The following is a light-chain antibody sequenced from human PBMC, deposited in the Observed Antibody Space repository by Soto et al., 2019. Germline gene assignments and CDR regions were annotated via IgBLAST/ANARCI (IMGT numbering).Light chain of an antibody. CDR1: SSDIGGYNF. J-gene: IGLJ2*01. Sequence: QSALTQAASVSGSPGQSVTIACTASSSDIGGYNFVSWYQQHPGKAPKLMIYDVIKKPSGISSRFAGSKSGNTASLTISGLRAEDEADYYCSLYTSTTTAIFGGWTKLTVL. CDR3: SLYTSTTTAI. V-gene: IGLV2-14*03. CDR2: DVI.